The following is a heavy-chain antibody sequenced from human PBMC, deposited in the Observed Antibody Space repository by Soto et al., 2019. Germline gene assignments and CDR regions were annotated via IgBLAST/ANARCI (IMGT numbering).Heavy chain of an antibody. J-gene: IGHJ6*03. D-gene: IGHD2-2*01. Sequence: ASVKVSCKASGYTFTSCAMRWVRQAPGQRLEWMGWINAGNGNTKYSQKFQGRVTITRDTSASTAYMELSSLRSEDTAVYYCASRYCSSTSCLDYMDVWGKGTTVTVSS. CDR3: ASRYCSSTSCLDYMDV. CDR1: GYTFTSCA. V-gene: IGHV1-3*01. CDR2: INAGNGNT.